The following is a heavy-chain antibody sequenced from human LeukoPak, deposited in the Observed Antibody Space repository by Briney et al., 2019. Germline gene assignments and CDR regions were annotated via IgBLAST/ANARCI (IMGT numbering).Heavy chain of an antibody. CDR1: GGSISGYY. CDR2: IYYNGIS. V-gene: IGHV4-59*01. J-gene: IGHJ6*02. Sequence: SETLSLTCTGSGGSISGYYWSWIRQPPGKGLEWIAYIYYNGISNYHPSLKSRVIISVHSSKNQFSLKLTSVTAADAAVYYCAKILPGPGPTMDVWGQGTTVTVSS. CDR3: AKILPGPGPTMDV. D-gene: IGHD1-14*01.